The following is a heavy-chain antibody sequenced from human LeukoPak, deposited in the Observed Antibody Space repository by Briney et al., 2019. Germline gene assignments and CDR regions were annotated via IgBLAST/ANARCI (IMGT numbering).Heavy chain of an antibody. J-gene: IGHJ4*02. CDR1: GYTFTSYG. Sequence: ASVKVSCKASGYTFTSYGISWVRHAPGQGLEWMGWISAYNGNTNYAQNLQGRVTMTTETSTNTAYMEVRRLRSDDTAVYYCARERFGSFEFWGQGTLVTVSS. V-gene: IGHV1-18*01. D-gene: IGHD3-10*01. CDR2: ISAYNGNT. CDR3: ARERFGSFEF.